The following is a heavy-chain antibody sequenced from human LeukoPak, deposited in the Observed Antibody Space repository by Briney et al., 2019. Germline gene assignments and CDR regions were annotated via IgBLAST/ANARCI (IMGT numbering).Heavy chain of an antibody. J-gene: IGHJ4*02. V-gene: IGHV1-2*06. CDR3: ATLVSGINY. CDR1: GYTFTGYY. CDR2: INPKTGGS. D-gene: IGHD1-20*01. Sequence: ASVRVSCKASGYTFTGYYMRWVRQAPGQGLEWLGRINPKTGGSNYAQNFQGRVTMTSDTSTTTAYMELSSLNSDDTAVCYCATLVSGINYWGQGTLVTVSS.